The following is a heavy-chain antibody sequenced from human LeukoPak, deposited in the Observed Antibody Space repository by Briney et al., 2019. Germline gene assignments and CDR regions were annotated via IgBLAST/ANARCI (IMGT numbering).Heavy chain of an antibody. Sequence: SETLSLTCAVYGGSFSGYYWSWIRQPPGKGLEWIGEINHSGSTNYNPSLKSRVTISVDTSKNQFSLKLSSVTAADTAVYYCARGDYGSGKGIDYWGQGTLVTVSS. V-gene: IGHV4-34*01. J-gene: IGHJ4*02. D-gene: IGHD3-10*01. CDR1: GGSFSGYY. CDR3: ARGDYGSGKGIDY. CDR2: INHSGST.